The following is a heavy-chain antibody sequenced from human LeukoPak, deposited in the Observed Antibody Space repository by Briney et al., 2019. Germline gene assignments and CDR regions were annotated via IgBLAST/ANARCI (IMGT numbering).Heavy chain of an antibody. V-gene: IGHV1-69*06. D-gene: IGHD3-16*01. CDR2: IIPIFGTA. CDR1: GGTFSSCA. CDR3: AREEGEGPSFDY. J-gene: IGHJ4*02. Sequence: SVKVSCKASGGTFSSCAISWVRQAPGQGLEWMGGIIPIFGTANYAQKFQGRVTITADKSTSTAYMELSSLRSEDTAVYYCAREEGEGPSFDYWGQGTLVTVSS.